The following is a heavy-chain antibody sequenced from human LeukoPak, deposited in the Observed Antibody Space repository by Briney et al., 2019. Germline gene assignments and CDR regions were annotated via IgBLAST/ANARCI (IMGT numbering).Heavy chain of an antibody. V-gene: IGHV1-2*02. CDR2: INPNSGGT. J-gene: IGHJ6*02. D-gene: IGHD6-6*01. CDR1: GYTFTGYY. Sequence: GASVKVSCKASGYTFTGYYMHWVRQAPGQGLEWVGRINPNSGGTNYAQKFQGRVTMTRDTSISTAYMELSRLRSDDTAVYYCARDGAIAAHGMDVWGQGTTVTVSS. CDR3: ARDGAIAAHGMDV.